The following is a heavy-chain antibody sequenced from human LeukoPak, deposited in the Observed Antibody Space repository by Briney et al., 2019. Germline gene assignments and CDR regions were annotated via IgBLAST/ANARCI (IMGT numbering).Heavy chain of an antibody. D-gene: IGHD3-22*01. CDR3: ARHYYDSSGYGLDYYYYMDV. CDR1: GGSISSYY. Sequence: PSETLSLTCTVSGGSISSYYWSWIRQPPGKGLEWIGYIYYSGGTNYNPSLKSRVTISVDTSKNQFSLKLSSVTAADTAVYYCARHYYDSSGYGLDYYYYMDVWGKGTTVTVSS. CDR2: IYYSGGT. V-gene: IGHV4-59*08. J-gene: IGHJ6*03.